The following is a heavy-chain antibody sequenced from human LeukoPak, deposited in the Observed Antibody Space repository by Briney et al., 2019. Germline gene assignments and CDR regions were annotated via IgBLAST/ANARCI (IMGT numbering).Heavy chain of an antibody. CDR3: ARGARRAVVATLDY. J-gene: IGHJ4*02. CDR2: INHSGST. Sequence: GSLRLSCAASGFTFSSYSMNWIRQPPGKGLEWIGEINHSGSTNYNPSLKSRVTISVDTSKNQFSLKLSSVTAADTAVYYCARGARRAVVATLDYWGQGTLVTVSS. CDR1: GFTFSSYS. V-gene: IGHV4-34*01. D-gene: IGHD3-22*01.